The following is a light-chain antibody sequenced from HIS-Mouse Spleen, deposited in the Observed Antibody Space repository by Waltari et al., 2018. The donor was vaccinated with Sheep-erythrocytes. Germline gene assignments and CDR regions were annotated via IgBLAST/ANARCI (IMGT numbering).Light chain of an antibody. CDR3: QAWDSSTEV. J-gene: IGLJ2*01. CDR2: QDS. V-gene: IGLV3-1*01. CDR1: KLGDTY. Sequence: SYDLTQPPSVSVSPGHTASITCPGDKLGDTYACWYQQKPGQSPVLVIYQDSKRPSGIPERFSGSNSGNTATLTISGTQAMDEADYYCQAWDSSTEVFGGGTKLTVL.